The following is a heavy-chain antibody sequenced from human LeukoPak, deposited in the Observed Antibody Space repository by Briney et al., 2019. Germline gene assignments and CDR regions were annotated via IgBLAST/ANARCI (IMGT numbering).Heavy chain of an antibody. CDR3: AREVAAGEDI. V-gene: IGHV3-30*02. J-gene: IGHJ3*02. CDR2: IRYDGSNK. CDR1: GFTFSTYG. D-gene: IGHD6-13*01. Sequence: GGSLRLSCAASGFTFSTYGMHWVRQAPGKGLEWVAFIRYDGSNKYYADSVKGRFTISRDNSKNTLYLQMNSLTTEDTAVYFCAREVAAGEDIWGQGTMVTVSS.